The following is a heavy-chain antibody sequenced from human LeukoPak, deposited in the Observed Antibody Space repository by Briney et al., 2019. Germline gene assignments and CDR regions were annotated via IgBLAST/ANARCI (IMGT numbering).Heavy chain of an antibody. CDR3: AVSSSTADFDP. CDR2: IYTSGST. V-gene: IGHV4-61*02. Sequence: SQTLSLTCTVSGGSISSGSYYWSWVRQPAGKGLEWIGRIYTSGSTDHNPSLKSRVTISVDTSRNQFSLKLTSVTAAGTAVYYCAVSSSTADFDPWGQGTLVTVYS. D-gene: IGHD6-6*01. J-gene: IGHJ5*02. CDR1: GGSISSGSYY.